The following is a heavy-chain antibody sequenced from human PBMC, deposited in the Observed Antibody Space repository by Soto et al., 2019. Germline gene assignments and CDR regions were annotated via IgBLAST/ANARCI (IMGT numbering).Heavy chain of an antibody. CDR2: IKQDGSEK. CDR1: EFTFSSYW. Sequence: GGSLRLSCAASEFTFSSYWMSWVRQAPGKGLQWLANIKQDGSEKYSGDSVKGRFTISRDSAKNSLYLQMNSLRAEDTAVYYCARRTFYGSGSYWAYWGQGTRVTVS. J-gene: IGHJ4*02. V-gene: IGHV3-7*01. D-gene: IGHD3-10*01. CDR3: ARRTFYGSGSYWAY.